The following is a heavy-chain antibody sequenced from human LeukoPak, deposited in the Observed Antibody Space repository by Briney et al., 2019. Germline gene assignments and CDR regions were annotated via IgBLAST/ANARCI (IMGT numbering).Heavy chain of an antibody. CDR2: IYYSGST. J-gene: IGHJ5*02. D-gene: IGHD1-26*01. Sequence: SETLSLTCTVSGGSISSYYWSWIRQPPGKGLEWIGYIYYSGSTNYNPSLKSRVTISVDTSKNQFSLKLSSVTAADTAVYYCARASGREYSGSYPNWFDPWGQGTLVTVSS. CDR1: GGSISSYY. CDR3: ARASGREYSGSYPNWFDP. V-gene: IGHV4-59*01.